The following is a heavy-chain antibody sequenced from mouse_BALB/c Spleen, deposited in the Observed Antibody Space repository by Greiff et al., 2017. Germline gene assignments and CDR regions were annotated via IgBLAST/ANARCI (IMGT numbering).Heavy chain of an antibody. CDR1: GFAFSSYD. J-gene: IGHJ2*01. CDR2: LSSGGGST. Sequence: EVKLVESGGGLVKPGGSLKLSCAASGFAFSSYDMSWVRQTPEKRLEWVAYLSSGGGSTYYPDTVKGRFTISRDNAKNTLYLQMSSLKSEDTAMYYCARQGKSYGHYYGSSYYFDYWGQGTTLTVSS. V-gene: IGHV5-12-1*01. D-gene: IGHD1-1*01. CDR3: ARQGKSYGHYYGSSYYFDY.